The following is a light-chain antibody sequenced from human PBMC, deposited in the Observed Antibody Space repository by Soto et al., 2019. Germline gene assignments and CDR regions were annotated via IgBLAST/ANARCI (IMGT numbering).Light chain of an antibody. CDR3: SSYTSSSTLL. Sequence: QSALTQPASVSGSPGQSITIPCTGTSSDFGGYNYVSWYQQHPGKAPKLMIYDVSNRPSGVSNRFSGSKSGNTASLTISGLQAEDEADYYCSSYTSSSTLLFGGGTKLTVL. CDR2: DVS. CDR1: SSDFGGYNY. V-gene: IGLV2-14*01. J-gene: IGLJ2*01.